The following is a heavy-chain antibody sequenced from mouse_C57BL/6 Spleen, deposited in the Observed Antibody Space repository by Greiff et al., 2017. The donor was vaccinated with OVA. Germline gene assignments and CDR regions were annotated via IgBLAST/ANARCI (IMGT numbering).Heavy chain of an antibody. CDR1: GFTFSSYA. V-gene: IGHV5-4*03. CDR2: ISDGGSYT. J-gene: IGHJ4*01. CDR3: ARSGYDYDRYAMDY. D-gene: IGHD2-4*01. Sequence: EVKLQESGGGLVKPGGSLKLSCAASGFTFSSYAMSWVRQTPEKRLEWVATISDGGSYTYYPDNVKGRFTISRDNAKNNLYLQMSHLKSEDTAMYYCARSGYDYDRYAMDYWGQGTSVTVSS.